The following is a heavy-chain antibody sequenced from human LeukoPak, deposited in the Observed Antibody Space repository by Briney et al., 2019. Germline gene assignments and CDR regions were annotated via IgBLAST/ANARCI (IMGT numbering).Heavy chain of an antibody. CDR3: TRVGRMAVAGNSPDY. D-gene: IGHD6-19*01. CDR1: GFTFGDYA. V-gene: IGHV3-49*04. CDR2: IRSKTYSATT. Sequence: GGSLRLSCTASGFTFGDYAMSWVRQAPGKGLEWVGMIRSKTYSATTEYAASVKGRFTFSRDDSKGIAYLQMNSLKTEDTAVYYCTRVGRMAVAGNSPDYWGQGTLVTVSA. J-gene: IGHJ4*02.